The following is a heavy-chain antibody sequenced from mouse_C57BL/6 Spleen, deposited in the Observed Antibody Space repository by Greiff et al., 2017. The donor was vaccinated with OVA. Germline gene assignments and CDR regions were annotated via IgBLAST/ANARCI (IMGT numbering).Heavy chain of an antibody. CDR2: ISDGGSYT. CDR1: GFTFSSYA. V-gene: IGHV5-4*01. J-gene: IGHJ3*01. CDR3: AREYYGSSWFAY. Sequence: EVKLQESGGGLVKPGGSLKLSCAASGFTFSSYAMSWVRQTPEKRLEWVATISDGGSYTYYPDNVKGRFTISRDNAKNNLYLQMSHLKSEDTAMYDCAREYYGSSWFAYWGQGTLVTVSA. D-gene: IGHD1-1*01.